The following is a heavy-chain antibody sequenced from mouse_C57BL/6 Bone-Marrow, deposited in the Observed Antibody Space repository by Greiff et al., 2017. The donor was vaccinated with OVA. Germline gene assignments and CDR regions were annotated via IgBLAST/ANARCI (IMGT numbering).Heavy chain of an antibody. D-gene: IGHD1-1*01. V-gene: IGHV1-54*01. J-gene: IGHJ4*01. CDR2: INPGSGGT. Sequence: VQLQQSGAELVRPGTSVKVSCKASGYAFTNYLIEWVKQRPGQGLEWIGVINPGSGGTNSNEKFKGKATLTADKSSSTAYMQLSSLTSEDSAVYFCARSPYYYGSSFWAMDYWGQGTSVTVSS. CDR1: GYAFTNYL. CDR3: ARSPYYYGSSFWAMDY.